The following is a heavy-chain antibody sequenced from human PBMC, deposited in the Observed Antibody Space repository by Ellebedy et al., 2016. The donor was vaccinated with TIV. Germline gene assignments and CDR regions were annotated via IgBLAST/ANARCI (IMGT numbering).Heavy chain of an antibody. J-gene: IGHJ4*02. D-gene: IGHD5-18*01. V-gene: IGHV3-43D*03. CDR1: GFTFDDYA. CDR3: VKEYGYSYGGHFDY. CDR2: ISGDGNTT. Sequence: GESLKISCAAAGFTFDDYAMHWVRQAPGKGLEWVSLISGDGNTTYYADSVKGRVTISRDNSKNSLFLQMHSLRAEDTALYYCVKEYGYSYGGHFDYWGQGTLVTVSS.